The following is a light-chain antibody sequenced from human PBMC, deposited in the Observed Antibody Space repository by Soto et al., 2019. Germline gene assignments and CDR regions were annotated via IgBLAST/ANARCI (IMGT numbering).Light chain of an antibody. CDR1: SSDVGGYNS. CDR3: SSYTTSSTLLI. Sequence: QSVLTQPRSVSGSPGQSVAISCTGTSSDVGGYNSVSWYQQHPGKAPKLVIYAVSNRPSGVSSRFSGSKSGNTASLTMSGLQAEDEATYYCSSYTTSSTLLIFGGGTKLTVL. CDR2: AVS. J-gene: IGLJ2*01. V-gene: IGLV2-14*01.